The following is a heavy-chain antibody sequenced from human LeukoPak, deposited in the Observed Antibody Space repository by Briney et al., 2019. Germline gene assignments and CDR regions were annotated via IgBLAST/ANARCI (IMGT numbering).Heavy chain of an antibody. CDR1: GFTFDDYD. Sequence: GSLRLSCAASGFTFDDYDMSWIRQPPGKGLEWIGAIYYSGSTYYNPSLKSRLTISVDTSRDQFSLKLSSVTAADTAVYYCARLRGYYFDSWGQGTLVTVSS. J-gene: IGHJ4*02. V-gene: IGHV4-34*01. CDR3: ARLRGYYFDS. D-gene: IGHD5-12*01. CDR2: IYYSGST.